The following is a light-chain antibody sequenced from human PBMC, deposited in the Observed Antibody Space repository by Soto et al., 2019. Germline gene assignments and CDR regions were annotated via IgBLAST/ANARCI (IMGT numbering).Light chain of an antibody. V-gene: IGLV2-18*02. J-gene: IGLJ1*01. CDR2: DVS. CDR1: SSDVGAYNR. Sequence: ALTQPASVSGSPGQSIAISCTGSSSDVGAYNRVSWYQQSPDTAPKLIIYDVSDRPSGVPDRFSGSKSGNTASLTISGLQPEDEADYYCNSYTTRTTYVFGTGTKDTVL. CDR3: NSYTTRTTYV.